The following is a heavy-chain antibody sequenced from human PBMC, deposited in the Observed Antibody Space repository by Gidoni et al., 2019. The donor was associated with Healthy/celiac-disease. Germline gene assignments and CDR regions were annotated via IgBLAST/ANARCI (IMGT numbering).Heavy chain of an antibody. J-gene: IGHJ3*02. V-gene: IGHV3-30*18. CDR3: AKVVAVSPSTKHDAFDI. D-gene: IGHD2-21*01. Sequence: QVQLVASGGGVVQPGRSLRPSCAASGFTFSSYGMHWVRQAPCKGLEWVAVISYDGSNKYYADSVKGRFTISRDNSKNTLYLQMNSLRAEDTAVYYCAKVVAVSPSTKHDAFDIWGQVTMVTVSS. CDR2: ISYDGSNK. CDR1: GFTFSSYG.